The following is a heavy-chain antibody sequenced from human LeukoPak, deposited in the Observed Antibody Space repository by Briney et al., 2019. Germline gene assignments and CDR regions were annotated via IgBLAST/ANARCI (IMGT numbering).Heavy chain of an antibody. Sequence: ASVKVSCKASGYTFTGYYMHWVRQAPGQGLEWVGRINPNSGGTNYAQKFQGRVTMTSGTSITTAYMELSRLRSDDTAVYYCARGMTTFDYWGQGTLVTVSS. V-gene: IGHV1-2*06. J-gene: IGHJ4*02. D-gene: IGHD4-11*01. CDR3: ARGMTTFDY. CDR1: GYTFTGYY. CDR2: INPNSGGT.